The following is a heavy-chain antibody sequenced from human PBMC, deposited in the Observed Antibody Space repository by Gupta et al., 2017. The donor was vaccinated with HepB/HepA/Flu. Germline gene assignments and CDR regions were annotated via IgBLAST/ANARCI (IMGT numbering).Heavy chain of an antibody. CDR1: GFTISNAW. D-gene: IGHD3-3*01. CDR2: IKSKTDGGTT. CDR3: TTGPFLEWLPDVDY. V-gene: IGHV3-15*01. J-gene: IGHJ4*02. Sequence: EVQLVESGGGLVKPGGSLRLSCAASGFTISNAWMSWFREAPGKGLEWVGRIKSKTDGGTTDYAAPVNGRFTISRDDSKNTLYLQMNSLKTEDTAVYYCTTGPFLEWLPDVDYWGQGTLVTVSS.